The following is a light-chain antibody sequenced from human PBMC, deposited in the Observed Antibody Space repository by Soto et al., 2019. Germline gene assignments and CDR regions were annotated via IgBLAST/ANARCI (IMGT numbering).Light chain of an antibody. J-gene: IGKJ2*01. CDR2: WAS. CDR3: QQYYSTPHT. Sequence: DIVMTQSPDSLAVSLGERATINCKSSPSVLYSSSNKNYLAWYQQKPRQPPKLLIYWASTRESGVPDRFSGSGSGTDFTLTISSLQAEDVAVYYCQQYYSTPHTFGQGTKLEIK. CDR1: PSVLYSSSNKNY. V-gene: IGKV4-1*01.